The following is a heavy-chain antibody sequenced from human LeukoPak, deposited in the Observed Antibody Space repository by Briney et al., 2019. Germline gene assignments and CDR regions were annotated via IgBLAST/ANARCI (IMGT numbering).Heavy chain of an antibody. J-gene: IGHJ4*02. CDR1: GFPFSSYG. D-gene: IGHD1-7*01. Sequence: QPGRSLLLSCAASGFPFSSYGMHWARPAPGKGLEGVAVISYDGSNKYYADSVKGRFTISRDNSKNTLYLQMNSLRAEDTAVYYCAKDRTRSFDYWGQGTLVTVSS. V-gene: IGHV3-30*18. CDR2: ISYDGSNK. CDR3: AKDRTRSFDY.